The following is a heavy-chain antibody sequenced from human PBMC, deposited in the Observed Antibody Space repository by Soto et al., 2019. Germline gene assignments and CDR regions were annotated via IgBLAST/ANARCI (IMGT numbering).Heavy chain of an antibody. J-gene: IGHJ4*02. V-gene: IGHV4-59*02. Sequence: PSETLSLTCSVSGVSVSDYHWTWIRQPPKKELEWIGYMHHNGSTYSSPSLKSRVTISIDMSKNHVSLKLSSVTTADTAVYYCARVPDYWGQGILVTVSS. CDR3: ARVPDY. CDR2: MHHNGST. D-gene: IGHD2-2*01. CDR1: GVSVSDYH.